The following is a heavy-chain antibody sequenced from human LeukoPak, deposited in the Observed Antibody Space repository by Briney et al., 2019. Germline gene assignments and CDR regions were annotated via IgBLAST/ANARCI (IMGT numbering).Heavy chain of an antibody. J-gene: IGHJ4*02. D-gene: IGHD3-22*01. CDR1: DDSLTIYY. Sequence: SETLSLTCTVSDDSLTIYYWSWLRQPPGKGLERIGYIDHTGITNYNPSLNSRVTISRDTSKNHFSLELSSATAADTAVDYCARAEVLPDFYDTSGGFDYWGQGTLVTVSS. V-gene: IGHV4-59*01. CDR3: ARAEVLPDFYDTSGGFDY. CDR2: IDHTGIT.